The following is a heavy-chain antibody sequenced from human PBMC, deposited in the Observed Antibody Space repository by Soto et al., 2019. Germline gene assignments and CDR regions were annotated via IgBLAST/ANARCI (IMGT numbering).Heavy chain of an antibody. V-gene: IGHV1-69*15. Sequence: QVQLVQSGAELKKPGSSVKVSCKASGGTFSNYAITWLRQAPGQGLEWLGRIIPIFGTTDYAQKFQGRATITADESTTTAYMERSSLRSDDTAVYYCAKDGGREGYFGNWFDPWGQGTLVTVSS. CDR2: IIPIFGTT. CDR3: AKDGGREGYFGNWFDP. D-gene: IGHD2-15*01. J-gene: IGHJ5*02. CDR1: GGTFSNYA.